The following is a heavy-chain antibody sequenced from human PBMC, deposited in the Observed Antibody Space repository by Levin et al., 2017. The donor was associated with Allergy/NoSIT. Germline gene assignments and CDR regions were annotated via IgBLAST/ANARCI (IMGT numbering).Heavy chain of an antibody. V-gene: IGHV3-23*01. CDR2: IGGSDGGT. D-gene: IGHD1/OR15-1a*01. CDR1: GFTFINYA. J-gene: IGHJ6*02. CDR3: AKSSVVEWEQQYHGMDV. Sequence: QSGGSLRLSCAASGFTFINYAMSWVRQAPGKGLEWVSAIGGSDGGTYYADSVKGRFTISRDNSKNTLYLQMDSLRAADTAVYYCAKSSVVEWEQQYHGMDVWGQGTTVTVSS.